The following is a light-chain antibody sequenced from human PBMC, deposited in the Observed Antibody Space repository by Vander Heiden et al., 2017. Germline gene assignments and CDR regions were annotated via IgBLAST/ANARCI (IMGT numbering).Light chain of an antibody. CDR1: QSISSY. J-gene: IGKJ1*01. CDR3: QHRDSTPMT. Sequence: DIKMTQSPSSLSASVGDRVTITCRASQSISSYLNWYQQKPGKAPKLLIYAASSLQSGVPSRFSGSGSGTDFTLTISSRQPEDFATYYCQHRDSTPMTFGQGTKVEIK. V-gene: IGKV1-39*01. CDR2: AAS.